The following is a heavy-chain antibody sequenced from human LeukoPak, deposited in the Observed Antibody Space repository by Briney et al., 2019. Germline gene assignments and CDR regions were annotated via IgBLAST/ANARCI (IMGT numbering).Heavy chain of an antibody. V-gene: IGHV3-53*01. Sequence: GSLRLSCAASGFTVSSNYMSWVRQAPGKGLEWVSVIYSGGSTYYADSVKGRFTISRDNSKNTLYLQMNSLRAEDTAVYYCALAYYDSSGCGYWGQGTLVTVSS. J-gene: IGHJ4*02. CDR1: GFTVSSNY. CDR3: ALAYYDSSGCGY. CDR2: IYSGGST. D-gene: IGHD3-22*01.